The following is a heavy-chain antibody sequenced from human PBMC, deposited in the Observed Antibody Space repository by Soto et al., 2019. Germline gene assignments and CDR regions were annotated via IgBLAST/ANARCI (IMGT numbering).Heavy chain of an antibody. CDR2: ISSSSSTI. Sequence: GGSLRLSCAASGFTFSSYSMNWVRQAPGKGLEWVSYISSSSSTIYYADSVKGRFTISRDNAKNSLYLQMNSLRAEDTAVYYCARDSGWDQLLSLAAFDYWGQGTLVTVSS. CDR1: GFTFSSYS. D-gene: IGHD2-2*01. V-gene: IGHV3-48*01. J-gene: IGHJ4*02. CDR3: ARDSGWDQLLSLAAFDY.